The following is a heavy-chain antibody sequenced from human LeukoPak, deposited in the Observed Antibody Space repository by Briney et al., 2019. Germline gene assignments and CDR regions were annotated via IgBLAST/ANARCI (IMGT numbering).Heavy chain of an antibody. V-gene: IGHV3-23*01. J-gene: IGHJ4*02. Sequence: GGSLRLSCAASGFTFSSYAMSWVRQAPGKGLEWVSAISGSGGSTYYADSVKGRFTISRDNSKNTLYLQMNSLRAEDTAVYYCTTVFVVAATLFDYWGQGTLVTVSS. CDR1: GFTFSSYA. CDR2: ISGSGGST. D-gene: IGHD2-15*01. CDR3: TTVFVVAATLFDY.